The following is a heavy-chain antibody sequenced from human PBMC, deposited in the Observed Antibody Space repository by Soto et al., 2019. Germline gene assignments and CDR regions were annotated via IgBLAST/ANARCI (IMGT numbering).Heavy chain of an antibody. CDR1: GDSISSSSYY. Sequence: SETLSLTCIVSGDSISSSSYYRVWIRQPPGKGLEWIGSIYYSGTTYYNPSLESRVTISIDTSKNQFSLKVSSLTAADTAAYYCAKTGPYDILTYWYFDLWGRGTLVTVSS. V-gene: IGHV4-39*01. CDR2: IYYSGTT. D-gene: IGHD3-9*01. J-gene: IGHJ2*01. CDR3: AKTGPYDILTYWYFDL.